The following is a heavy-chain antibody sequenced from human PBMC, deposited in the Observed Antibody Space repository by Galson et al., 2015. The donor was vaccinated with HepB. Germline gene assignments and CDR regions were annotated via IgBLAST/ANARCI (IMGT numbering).Heavy chain of an antibody. Sequence: SLRLSCAASGFTFNTYAMHWVRQAPGKGLEWVAVISYDGSNKYCADSVKGRFTISRDNSKNTLFLQMNSLRAEDTAVYYCARVHNPASTVDLIDYWGQGTLVTVSS. J-gene: IGHJ4*02. V-gene: IGHV3-30-3*01. CDR1: GFTFNTYA. CDR2: ISYDGSNK. D-gene: IGHD1-1*01. CDR3: ARVHNPASTVDLIDY.